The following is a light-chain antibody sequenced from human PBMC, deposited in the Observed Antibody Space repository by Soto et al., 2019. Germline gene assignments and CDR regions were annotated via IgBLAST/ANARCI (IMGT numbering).Light chain of an antibody. J-gene: IGKJ2*01. CDR3: QHYDTYSYI. Sequence: DIQMTQSPSTLPSSVGDRVIITCRASQSIADTLAWYQQNPGKAPKLLIYKAFILDTGVTSRFSGSESGTEFTLTINSLQPGDFATYFCQHYDTYSYIFDQGTKLEIK. CDR1: QSIADT. V-gene: IGKV1-5*03. CDR2: KAF.